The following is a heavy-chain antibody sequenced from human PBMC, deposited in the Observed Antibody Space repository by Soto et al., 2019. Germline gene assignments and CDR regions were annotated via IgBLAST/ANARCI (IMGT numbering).Heavy chain of an antibody. J-gene: IGHJ4*02. CDR2: INAYNGNT. Sequence: ASVKVSCKASGYTFTSYGIIWVRQAPGQGLEWMGWINAYNGNTNYAQKLQGRVTMTTDTSTSTAYKELRSLRSDETAVYYCARDVGYGLIDYWGQGTLVTVSS. D-gene: IGHD5-18*01. CDR1: GYTFTSYG. V-gene: IGHV1-18*01. CDR3: ARDVGYGLIDY.